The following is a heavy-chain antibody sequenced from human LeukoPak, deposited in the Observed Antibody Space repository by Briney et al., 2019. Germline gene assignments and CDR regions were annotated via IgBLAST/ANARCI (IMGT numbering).Heavy chain of an antibody. CDR3: AKGSIPGYSSGSDYFDY. J-gene: IGHJ4*02. CDR1: GFTFDDYA. CDR2: ISWNSGSI. Sequence: GGSLRLSCAASGFTFDDYAMHWVRQAPGKGLEWVSGISWNSGSIGYADSVKGRFTISRDNAKNSLYLQMNSLRAEDTALYYCAKGSIPGYSSGSDYFDYWGQGTLVTVSS. V-gene: IGHV3-9*01. D-gene: IGHD6-19*01.